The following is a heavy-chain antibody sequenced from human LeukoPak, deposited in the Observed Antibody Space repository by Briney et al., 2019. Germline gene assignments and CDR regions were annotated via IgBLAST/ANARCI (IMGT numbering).Heavy chain of an antibody. CDR3: ARQVDWQFDY. V-gene: IGHV4-59*08. CDR2: IYYSGST. J-gene: IGHJ4*02. D-gene: IGHD3/OR15-3a*01. CDR1: GGSISSYY. Sequence: SETLSLTCTVSGGSISSYYWSWIRQPPGKGLEWIGYIYYSGSTNYNPSLKSRVTISVDTSKNQFSLNLSSVTAADTAVYYSARQVDWQFDYWGQGTLATVSS.